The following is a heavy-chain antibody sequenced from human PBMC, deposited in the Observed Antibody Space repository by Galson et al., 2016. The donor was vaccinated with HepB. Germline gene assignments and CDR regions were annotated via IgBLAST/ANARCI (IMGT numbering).Heavy chain of an antibody. CDR3: ATDQPSRTLMIIFGGVIVTGGFFGF. CDR1: GYTLIDLS. D-gene: IGHD3-16*02. Sequence: SVKVSCKVSGYTLIDLSIHWVRQAPGKGLEWMGGFDPEDGDTIYAQKFQGRVTMTEDTSTDTAYMELSSLRSEDTAVYYCATDQPSRTLMIIFGGVIVTGGFFGFWGQGTLVTVSS. J-gene: IGHJ4*02. V-gene: IGHV1-24*01. CDR2: FDPEDGDT.